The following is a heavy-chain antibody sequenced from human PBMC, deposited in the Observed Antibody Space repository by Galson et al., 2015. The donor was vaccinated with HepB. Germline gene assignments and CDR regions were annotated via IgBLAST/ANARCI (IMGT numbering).Heavy chain of an antibody. V-gene: IGHV3-33*01. Sequence: SLRLSCAASGFTFSTYAMHWVRQAPGKGLEWVAVILYDGNNKYYADSVKGRFTISRDNSKNTLYLQMNSLRAEDTAVYYCARDISKGGAFDIWGQGKMVTVSS. CDR2: ILYDGNNK. J-gene: IGHJ3*02. CDR1: GFTFSTYA. CDR3: ARDISKGGAFDI. D-gene: IGHD1-26*01.